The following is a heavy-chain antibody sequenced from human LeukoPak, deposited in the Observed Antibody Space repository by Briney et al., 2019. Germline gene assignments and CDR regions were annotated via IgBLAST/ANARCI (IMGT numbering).Heavy chain of an antibody. J-gene: IGHJ4*02. CDR3: ATEEEGATFNY. CDR2: INPNSGGT. V-gene: IGHV1-2*02. CDR1: GYTFTGYY. Sequence: EASVKVSCKASGYTFTGYYMHWVRQAPGQGLEWMGWINPNSGGTNYAQKFRGRVTMTRDTSISTAYMELSSLRSEDTAVYYCATEEEGATFNYWGQGTLVTVSS. D-gene: IGHD1-26*01.